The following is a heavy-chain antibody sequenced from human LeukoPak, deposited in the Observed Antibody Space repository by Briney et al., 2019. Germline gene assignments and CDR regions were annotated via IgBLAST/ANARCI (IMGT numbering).Heavy chain of an antibody. D-gene: IGHD4-17*01. CDR1: GFTFSSYW. CDR3: ARAMEPMTTVTTEVDY. V-gene: IGHV3-7*01. CDR2: IKQDGSEK. Sequence: GGTLRLSCAASGFTFSSYWMSWVRQAPGKGLEWVANIKQDGSEKYYVDSVKGRFTISRDNAKNSLYLQMNSLRAEDTAVYYCARAMEPMTTVTTEVDYWGQGTLVTVSS. J-gene: IGHJ4*02.